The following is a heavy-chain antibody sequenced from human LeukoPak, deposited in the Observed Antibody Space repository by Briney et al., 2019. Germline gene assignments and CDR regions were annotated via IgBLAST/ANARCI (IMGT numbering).Heavy chain of an antibody. Sequence: GEALQISCKASGYSFTSYWIGWGRQMPGKGREWMGIIDPSDSDIRYTPSFQGQVTISADKSLSTAYLQWNSLKASDTAIYYCARQTAMGRSGDYWGQGTLVTVSS. CDR2: IDPSDSDI. J-gene: IGHJ4*02. CDR3: ARQTAMGRSGDY. V-gene: IGHV5-51*01. CDR1: GYSFTSYW. D-gene: IGHD7-27*01.